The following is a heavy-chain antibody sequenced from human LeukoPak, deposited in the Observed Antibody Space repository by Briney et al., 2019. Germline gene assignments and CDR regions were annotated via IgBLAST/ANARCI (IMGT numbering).Heavy chain of an antibody. Sequence: GASVKVSCKASGYTFTGSYMHWVRQAPGQGLEWMGWINPNSGGTNYAQKFQGRVTMTRDTSISTAYMELSRLRSDDTAVYYCARSITMVRGVIGIGYWGQGTLVTVSS. J-gene: IGHJ4*02. D-gene: IGHD3-10*01. CDR1: GYTFTGSY. V-gene: IGHV1-2*02. CDR2: INPNSGGT. CDR3: ARSITMVRGVIGIGY.